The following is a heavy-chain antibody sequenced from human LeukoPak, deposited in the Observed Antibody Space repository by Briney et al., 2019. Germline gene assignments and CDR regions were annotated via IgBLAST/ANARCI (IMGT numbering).Heavy chain of an antibody. Sequence: SVKVSCKASGYTFTSYGISWVRQAPGQGLEWMGGIIPIFGTANYAQKFQGRVTITADESTSTAYMELSSLRSEDTAVYYCALGGYYDSSGYYLKSNWFDPWGQGTLVTVSS. J-gene: IGHJ5*02. CDR2: IIPIFGTA. D-gene: IGHD3-22*01. V-gene: IGHV1-69*13. CDR1: GYTFTSYG. CDR3: ALGGYYDSSGYYLKSNWFDP.